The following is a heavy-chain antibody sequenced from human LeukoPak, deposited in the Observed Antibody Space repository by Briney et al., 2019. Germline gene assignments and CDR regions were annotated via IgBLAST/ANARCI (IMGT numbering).Heavy chain of an antibody. CDR1: GFTFSSYG. J-gene: IGHJ6*02. CDR3: ARDRIVVIPTYRMDV. V-gene: IGHV3-33*01. Sequence: GGSLRLSCAASGFTFSSYGMHWVRQAPGQGLEWVAVIWYDGSNKYYVDSVKGRFTISRDNSKNTLYLQMNSLGAEDTAVYYCARDRIVVIPTYRMDVWGQGTTVTVSS. CDR2: IWYDGSNK. D-gene: IGHD2-2*01.